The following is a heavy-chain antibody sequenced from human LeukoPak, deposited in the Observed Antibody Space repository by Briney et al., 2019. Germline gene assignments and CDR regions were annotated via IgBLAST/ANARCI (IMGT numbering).Heavy chain of an antibody. J-gene: IGHJ6*02. V-gene: IGHV3-43*02. CDR3: AKDMVAMDAGPSYYYYYGMDV. CDR2: ISGDGGST. D-gene: IGHD2-15*01. Sequence: GGSLRLSCAASGFTFDDYAMHWVRQAPGKGLEWVSLISGDGGSTYYADSVKGRFTISRDNSKNSLCLQMNSLRTEDTALYYCAKDMVAMDAGPSYYYYYGMDVWGQGTTVTVSS. CDR1: GFTFDDYA.